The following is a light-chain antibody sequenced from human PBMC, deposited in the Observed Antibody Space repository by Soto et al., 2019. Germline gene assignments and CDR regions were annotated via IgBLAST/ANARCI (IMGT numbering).Light chain of an antibody. V-gene: IGLV2-14*01. CDR2: EVS. CDR3: SSYTSSGTLV. CDR1: SSDLGNYNY. J-gene: IGLJ1*01. Sequence: QSALTQPASVSGSPGQSITVSCTGTSSDLGNYNYVSWYQHHPGKAPKLMVYEVSNRPSGVSNRFSGSKSGNTASLTISGLQVEDEAEYYCSSYTSSGTLVFGAVTKLTVL.